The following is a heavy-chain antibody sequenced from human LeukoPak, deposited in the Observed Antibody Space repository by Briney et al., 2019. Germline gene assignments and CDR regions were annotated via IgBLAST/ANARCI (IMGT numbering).Heavy chain of an antibody. V-gene: IGHV4-34*01. J-gene: IGHJ5*02. D-gene: IGHD6-13*01. CDR1: GGSISSYY. Sequence: SETLSLTCTVSGGSISSYYWSWIRQPPGKGLEWIGEINHSGSTNYNPSLKSRVTISVDTSKNQFSLKLSSVTAADTAVYYCARGRQQLRPSRANWFDPWGQGTLVTVSS. CDR3: ARGRQQLRPSRANWFDP. CDR2: INHSGST.